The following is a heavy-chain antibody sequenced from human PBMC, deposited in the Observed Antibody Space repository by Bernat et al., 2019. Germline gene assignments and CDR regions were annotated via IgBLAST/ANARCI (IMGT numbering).Heavy chain of an antibody. Sequence: EVQLVESGGGLVQPGGSLRLSCAASGFTFSSYEMNWVRQAPGKGLEWVSYISSSGSTIYYADSVKGRFTISRDNAKNSLYLQMNSLRAEDTAVYYCAGEATGGMYYYYYYMDVWGKGTTVTVSS. J-gene: IGHJ6*03. CDR3: AGEATGGMYYYYYYMDV. CDR1: GFTFSSYE. V-gene: IGHV3-48*03. D-gene: IGHD2-8*02. CDR2: ISSSGSTI.